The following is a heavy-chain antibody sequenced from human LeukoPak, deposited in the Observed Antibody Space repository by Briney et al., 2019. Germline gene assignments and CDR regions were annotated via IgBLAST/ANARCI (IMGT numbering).Heavy chain of an antibody. CDR3: AKYHTVRSLDV. CDR1: GYTFIAYY. CDR2: INPNSGVT. J-gene: IGHJ6*02. Sequence: ASVTDSFMASGYTFIAYYMTWVRQAPGQGREWMGWINPNSGVTNYAQKFQGRVTMTRDSAISTAYMELSGLRSDDTAVYYCAKYHTVRSLDVWGQGTTVTISS. V-gene: IGHV1-2*02. D-gene: IGHD6-6*01.